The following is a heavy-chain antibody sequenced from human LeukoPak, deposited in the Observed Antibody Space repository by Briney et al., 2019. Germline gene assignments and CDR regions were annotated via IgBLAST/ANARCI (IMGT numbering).Heavy chain of an antibody. V-gene: IGHV3-23*01. Sequence: GGSLRLSCAASGFTFSSHGMNWVRQAPGKGLEWVSGISPSGDILYYADSVKGRFTISRDNSKNTLYLQMNSLRAEDTAVYYCAKDQSDIVATIDPPDYYYYMDVWGKGTTVTISS. D-gene: IGHD5-12*01. CDR2: ISPSGDIL. J-gene: IGHJ6*03. CDR1: GFTFSSHG. CDR3: AKDQSDIVATIDPPDYYYYMDV.